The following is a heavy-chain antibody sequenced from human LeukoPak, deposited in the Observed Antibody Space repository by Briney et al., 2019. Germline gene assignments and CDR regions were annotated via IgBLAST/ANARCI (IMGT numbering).Heavy chain of an antibody. J-gene: IGHJ4*02. CDR1: GFTFSNAW. CDR2: IKSKTDGGTT. Sequence: GGSLRLSCAASGFTFSNAWMSWVRQAPGKGLEWVGRIKSKTDGGTTDYAAPVKGRFTISRDDSKNTLYLQMNSLKTEDTAVYYCTTGYCSSTSCYTLYYFDYWGQGTLVTVSS. D-gene: IGHD2-2*02. CDR3: TTGYCSSTSCYTLYYFDY. V-gene: IGHV3-15*01.